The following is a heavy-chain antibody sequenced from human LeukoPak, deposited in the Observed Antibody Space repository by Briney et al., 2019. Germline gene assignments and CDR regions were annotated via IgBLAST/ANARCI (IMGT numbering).Heavy chain of an antibody. Sequence: SVKVSCKASGGTFSSYAISWVRQAPGQGLEWMGGIIPIFGTANYAQKFQGRVTITTDKSTSTAYMELSSLRSEDTAVYYCAREGHCSSTSCYAGRIYNWFDPWGQGTLVTVSS. D-gene: IGHD2-2*01. CDR2: IIPIFGTA. CDR1: GGTFSSYA. V-gene: IGHV1-69*05. J-gene: IGHJ5*02. CDR3: AREGHCSSTSCYAGRIYNWFDP.